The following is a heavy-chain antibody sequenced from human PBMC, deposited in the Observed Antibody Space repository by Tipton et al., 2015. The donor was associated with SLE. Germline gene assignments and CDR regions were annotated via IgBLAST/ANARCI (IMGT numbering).Heavy chain of an antibody. J-gene: IGHJ5*02. CDR3: ATGPALASFFRS. D-gene: IGHD5-18*01. CDR1: GESFSGYF. V-gene: IGHV4-34*01. Sequence: LRLSCAVYGESFSGYFWTWIRQPPGKGLEWIGEINHSGSTYYNPSLKSRVTISVDTSQTRVSLNMRSVTAADTAVYYCATGPALASFFRSWGQGTLVTVSS. CDR2: INHSGST.